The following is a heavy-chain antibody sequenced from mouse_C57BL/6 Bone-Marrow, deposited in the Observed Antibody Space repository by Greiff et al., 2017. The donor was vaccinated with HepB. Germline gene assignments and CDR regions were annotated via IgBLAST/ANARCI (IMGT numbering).Heavy chain of an antibody. CDR2: IDPEDGET. J-gene: IGHJ1*03. CDR3: ASRYGSSYGYFDV. CDR1: GFNIKDYY. D-gene: IGHD1-1*01. V-gene: IGHV14-2*01. Sequence: EVKLQESGAELVKPGASVKLSCTASGFNIKDYYMHWVKQRTEQGLEWIGRIDPEDGETKYAPKFQGKATITADTSSNTAYLQLSSLTSEDTAVYYCASRYGSSYGYFDVWGTGTTVTVSS.